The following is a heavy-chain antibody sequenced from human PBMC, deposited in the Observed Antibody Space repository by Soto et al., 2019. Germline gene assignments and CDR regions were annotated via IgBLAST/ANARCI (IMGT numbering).Heavy chain of an antibody. D-gene: IGHD3-10*01. Sequence: SETLSLTCTVSGGSTSSYYWSWIRQPPGKGLEWIGYIYYSGSTNYNPSLKSRVTISVDTSKNQFSLKLSSVTAADTAVYYCARSYYYGSGSYYFDYWGQGTLVTVSS. J-gene: IGHJ4*02. CDR3: ARSYYYGSGSYYFDY. V-gene: IGHV4-59*01. CDR1: GGSTSSYY. CDR2: IYYSGST.